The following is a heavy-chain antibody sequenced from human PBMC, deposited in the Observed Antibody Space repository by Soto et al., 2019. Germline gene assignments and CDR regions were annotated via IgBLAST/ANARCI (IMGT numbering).Heavy chain of an antibody. V-gene: IGHV4-39*01. D-gene: IGHD6-19*01. CDR2: IYYSGST. Sequence: PSETLSLTCTVSGGSISSSSYYWGWIRQPPGNGLEWIGSIYYSGSTYCNPSLKSRVTISVDTSKNQFSLTLSSVTAADTAVYYCARGAEQWLVPLDYWGQGTLVTVSS. J-gene: IGHJ4*02. CDR1: GGSISSSSYY. CDR3: ARGAEQWLVPLDY.